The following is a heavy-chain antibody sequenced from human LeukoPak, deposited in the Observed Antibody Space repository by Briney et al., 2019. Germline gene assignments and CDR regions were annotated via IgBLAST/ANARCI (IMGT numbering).Heavy chain of an antibody. CDR1: GGSYSDYS. J-gene: IGHJ3*02. CDR2: INHRGGT. V-gene: IGHV4-34*01. CDR3: ASGVGELFPDAFNI. D-gene: IGHD3-10*01. Sequence: SETLSLTCAVFGGSYSDYSWTGIRQTPGKGLEWIGEINHRGGTNYNPSLKSRLTISVDTSKNQFSLNLTSVTAADTAVYYCASGVGELFPDAFNIGGQGTMVGVFS.